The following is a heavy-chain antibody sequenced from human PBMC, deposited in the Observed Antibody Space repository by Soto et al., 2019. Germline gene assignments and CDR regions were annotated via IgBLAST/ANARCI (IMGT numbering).Heavy chain of an antibody. V-gene: IGHV3-33*01. Sequence: QVQLVESGGGVVQPGRSLRLSCAASGFTFSSYGMHWVRQAPGKGLEWVVVIWYDGSNKYYADSVKGRFTISRDNSKHTLYLQLNSLRDEDTAVYFCASDYHSGDDRALDYWGQGTLVTVSS. CDR2: IWYDGSNK. CDR3: ASDYHSGDDRALDY. J-gene: IGHJ4*02. D-gene: IGHD4-17*01. CDR1: GFTFSSYG.